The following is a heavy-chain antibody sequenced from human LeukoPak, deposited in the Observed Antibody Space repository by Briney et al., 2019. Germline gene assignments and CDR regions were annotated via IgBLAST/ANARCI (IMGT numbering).Heavy chain of an antibody. CDR3: ARGIAARPDYYYYMDV. CDR1: GYTFTSYD. CDR2: MNPNSGNT. V-gene: IGHV1-8*01. D-gene: IGHD6-6*01. Sequence: PGASVKVSCTASGYTFTSYDINWVRQATGQGLEWMGWMNPNSGNTGYAQKFQGRVTMTRNTSISTAYMELSSLRSEDTAVYYCARGIAARPDYYYYMDVWGKGTTVTVSS. J-gene: IGHJ6*03.